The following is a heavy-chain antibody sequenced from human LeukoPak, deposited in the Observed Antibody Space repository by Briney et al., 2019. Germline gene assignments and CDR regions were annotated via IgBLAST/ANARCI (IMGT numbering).Heavy chain of an antibody. CDR1: GYTLTELS. CDR2: FDPEDGET. Sequence: ASVKVSCKVSGYTLTELSMYWVRQAPGKGLEWMGGFDPEDGETIYAQKFQGRVTMTEDTSTDTAYMELSSLRSEDTAVYYCATAKPYSGSYYFDYWGQGTLVTVSS. V-gene: IGHV1-24*01. J-gene: IGHJ4*02. D-gene: IGHD1-26*01. CDR3: ATAKPYSGSYYFDY.